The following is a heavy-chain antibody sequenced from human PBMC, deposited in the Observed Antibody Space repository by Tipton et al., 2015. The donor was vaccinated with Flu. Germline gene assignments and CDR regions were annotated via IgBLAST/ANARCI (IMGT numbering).Heavy chain of an antibody. CDR3: ARRDYNNYVSDPKNWFDP. V-gene: IGHV4-38-2*01. CDR2: VSRTGST. CDR1: GDSISSDYY. J-gene: IGHJ5*02. D-gene: IGHD4-11*01. Sequence: TLFLTCAVSGDSISSDYYWGWIRQFPGKGLEWIGTVSRTGSTHYSPSLKSRVTISVDTSKNQFSLKLRSVTATDTAVYYCARRDYNNYVSDPKNWFDPWGRGTLVTVSS.